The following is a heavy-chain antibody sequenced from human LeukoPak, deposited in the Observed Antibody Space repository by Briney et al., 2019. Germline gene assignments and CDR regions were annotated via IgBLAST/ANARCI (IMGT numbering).Heavy chain of an antibody. J-gene: IGHJ4*02. CDR2: ISGSSSTI. CDR3: AKYGSGSYNY. CDR1: GFTFSTYS. Sequence: GGSLRLSCAASGFTFSTYSMNWVRQAPGKGLEWVSYISGSSSTIYYANSVKGRFTTSRDNAKNSLYLQMNSLRAEDTAVYYCAKYGSGSYNYWGQGTLVTVSS. D-gene: IGHD3-10*01. V-gene: IGHV3-48*01.